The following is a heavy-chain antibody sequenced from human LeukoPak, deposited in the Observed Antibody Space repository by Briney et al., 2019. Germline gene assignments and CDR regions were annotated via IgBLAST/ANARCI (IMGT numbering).Heavy chain of an antibody. CDR3: ARGYYEPFQS. J-gene: IGHJ4*02. V-gene: IGHV4-61*03. Sequence: SETLSLTCNVSGVSIRTSTYYWNWIRQSPGKGLEWIGCVSDSGTTKYNPSLKSRVTISVDTSKNRFSLILMSVTAADTAVYYCARGYYEPFQSWGQGTLVTVSS. CDR1: GVSIRTSTYY. CDR2: VSDSGTT. D-gene: IGHD3-22*01.